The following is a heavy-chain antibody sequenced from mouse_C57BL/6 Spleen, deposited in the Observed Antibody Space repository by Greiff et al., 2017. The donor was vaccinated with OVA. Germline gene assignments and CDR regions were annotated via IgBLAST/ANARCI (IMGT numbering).Heavy chain of an antibody. Sequence: VQLVESGPGLVQPSQSLSITCTVSGFSLTSYGVHWVRQSPGTGLEWLGVIWRGGSTDYNAAFMSRLSIIKDNSKSQVFFKMNSLQADDTAIYYCAKEGYGNYPFDYWGQGTTLTVSS. CDR1: GFSLTSYG. CDR3: AKEGYGNYPFDY. D-gene: IGHD2-1*01. J-gene: IGHJ2*01. CDR2: IWRGGST. V-gene: IGHV2-5*01.